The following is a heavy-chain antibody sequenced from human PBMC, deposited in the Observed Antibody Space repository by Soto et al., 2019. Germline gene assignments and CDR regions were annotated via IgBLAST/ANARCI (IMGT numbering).Heavy chain of an antibody. J-gene: IGHJ4*02. CDR3: ARMMGATKDLDY. D-gene: IGHD1-26*01. CDR1: GFSLSTSGVG. V-gene: IGHV2-5*01. Sequence: SGPTLVNPTQTLTLTCTFSGFSLSTSGVGVGWIRQPPGKALEWLALIYWNDDKRYSPSLKSRLTITKDTSKNQVVLTMTNMDPVDTATYYCARMMGATKDLDYWGQGTLVTVSS. CDR2: IYWNDDK.